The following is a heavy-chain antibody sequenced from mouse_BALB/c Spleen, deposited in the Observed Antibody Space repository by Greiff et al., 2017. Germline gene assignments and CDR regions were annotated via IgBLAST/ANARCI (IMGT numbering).Heavy chain of an antibody. D-gene: IGHD2-4*01. Sequence: EVKLMESGGGLVQPGGSLKLSCAASGFTFSSYTMSWVRQTPEKGLEWVAYISNGGGSIYYPDTVKGRFTISRDNAKNTLYLQMSSLKSEDTAMYYCARQWEYEYDEGMDYWGQGTSVTVSS. CDR1: GFTFSSYT. CDR3: ARQWEYEYDEGMDY. CDR2: ISNGGGSI. V-gene: IGHV5-12-2*01. J-gene: IGHJ4*01.